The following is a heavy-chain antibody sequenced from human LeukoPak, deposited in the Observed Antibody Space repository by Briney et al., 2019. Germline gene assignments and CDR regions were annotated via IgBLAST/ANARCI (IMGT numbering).Heavy chain of an antibody. V-gene: IGHV4-39*01. J-gene: IGHJ5*02. CDR2: IYYSGST. CDR3: ARAQGETVIVPAIITPWFDP. CDR1: GGSISSSSYY. Sequence: SETLSLTCTVSGGSISSSSYYWGWIRQPPGKGLEWIGSIYYSGSTYYNPSLKSRVTISVDTSKNQFSLKLSSVTAADTAVYYCARAQGETVIVPAIITPWFDPWGQGTLVTVSS. D-gene: IGHD2-2*01.